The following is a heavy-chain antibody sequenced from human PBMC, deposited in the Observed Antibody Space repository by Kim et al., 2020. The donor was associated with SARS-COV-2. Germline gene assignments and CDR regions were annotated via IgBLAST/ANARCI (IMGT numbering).Heavy chain of an antibody. Sequence: GGSLRLSCVASGFTFSNYRMHWVRQAPGKGLEWVAIVLYEGRNTYYAASVEGRFTISRDNSKNTLYLQMNSLRTEDPALYYCVKEAAFTTVVVDYYFDYWGQGTLVTVSS. D-gene: IGHD2-15*01. CDR1: GFTFSNYR. CDR2: VLYEGRNT. J-gene: IGHJ4*02. V-gene: IGHV3-30*18. CDR3: VKEAAFTTVVVDYYFDY.